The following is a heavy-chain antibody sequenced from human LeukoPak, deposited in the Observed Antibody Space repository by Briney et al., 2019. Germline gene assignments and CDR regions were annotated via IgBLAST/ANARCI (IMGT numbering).Heavy chain of an antibody. V-gene: IGHV4-59*01. CDR3: ARGPSTGVEYYYYYYMDV. CDR1: GGSISSYY. D-gene: IGHD1-1*01. CDR2: IYYSGST. Sequence: RPSETLSLTCTVSGGSISSYYWSWIRQPPGKGLEWIGYIYYSGSTNYNPSLKSRVTISVDTSKNQFSLKLSSVTAADTAVYYCARGPSTGVEYYYYYYMDVWGKGTTVTVSS. J-gene: IGHJ6*03.